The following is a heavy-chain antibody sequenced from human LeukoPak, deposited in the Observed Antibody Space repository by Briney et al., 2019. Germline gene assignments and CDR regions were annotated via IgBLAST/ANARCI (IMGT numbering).Heavy chain of an antibody. CDR1: GGSLSRGYG. CDR3: ASRCYYYDSSGCPGY. CDR2: IYHSGST. V-gene: IGHV4-4*02. Sequence: SGTPSLTWAVSGGSLSRGYGGGGGRQPPGKGGGGVGGIYHSGSTNYNPSLKSRVTISVDKSKNQFSLKLSSVTAADTAVYYRASRCYYYDSSGCPGYWGQGTLVTVSS. J-gene: IGHJ4*02. D-gene: IGHD3-22*01.